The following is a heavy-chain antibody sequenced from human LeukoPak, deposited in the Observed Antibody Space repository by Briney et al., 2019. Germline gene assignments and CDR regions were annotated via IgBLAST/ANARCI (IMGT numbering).Heavy chain of an antibody. D-gene: IGHD5-18*01. CDR3: ARAPSRRYTYGYGDS. CDR2: MKQDGSEK. J-gene: IGHJ4*02. Sequence: PGGSLRLSCAASGFTFSRYWMNWFRQPPGKGLEWVANMKQDGSEKYYVDSVKGRFTISRDNAKNSLYLRMDSLRAEDTAVYYCARAPSRRYTYGYGDSWGQGTLVTVSS. V-gene: IGHV3-7*01. CDR1: GFTFSRYW.